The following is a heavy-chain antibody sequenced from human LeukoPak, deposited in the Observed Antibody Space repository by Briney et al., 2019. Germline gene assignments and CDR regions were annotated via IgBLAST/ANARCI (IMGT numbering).Heavy chain of an antibody. CDR1: GGSISNRSYY. J-gene: IGHJ6*02. CDR3: ARHGYYYGMDV. CDR2: ISDSGNT. Sequence: SETLSLTCTVSGGSISNRSYYWGWIRQPPGKGLEWIGKISDSGNTYYSPSLRSRVTISIDTSKNQFSLKLSSVTATDTAVYYCARHGYYYGMDVWGQGTTVTVSS. V-gene: IGHV4-39*01.